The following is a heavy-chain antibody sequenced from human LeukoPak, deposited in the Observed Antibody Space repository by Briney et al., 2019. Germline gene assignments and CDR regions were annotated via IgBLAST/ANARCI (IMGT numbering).Heavy chain of an antibody. CDR1: GGSISSST. Sequence: ETLSLTCTVSGGSISSSTDYWGWIRQAPGKGLEWVSSISSSSSYIYYADSVKGRFTISRDNAKNSLYLQMNSLRAEDTAVYYCAREYVFDYWGQGTLVTVSS. J-gene: IGHJ4*02. CDR2: ISSSSSYI. V-gene: IGHV3-21*01. D-gene: IGHD2-8*01. CDR3: AREYVFDY.